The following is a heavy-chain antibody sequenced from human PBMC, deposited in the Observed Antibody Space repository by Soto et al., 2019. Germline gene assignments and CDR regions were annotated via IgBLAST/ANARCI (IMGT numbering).Heavy chain of an antibody. V-gene: IGHV3-74*01. CDR3: ARGGDWDLYYFDY. Sequence: EVQLVESGGGLVQPGGSLRLSCAASGFTFSSYWMHWVRQAPGKGLVWVSRINSDGSSTRYADSVKGRFTISRDNAKNTLYLQMNSLRAEDTAVYYCARGGDWDLYYFDYWGQGTLVTVSS. CDR2: INSDGSST. D-gene: IGHD1-7*01. J-gene: IGHJ4*02. CDR1: GFTFSSYW.